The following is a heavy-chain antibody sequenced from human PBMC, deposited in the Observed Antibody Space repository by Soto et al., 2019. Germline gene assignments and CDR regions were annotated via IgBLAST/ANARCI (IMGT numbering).Heavy chain of an antibody. V-gene: IGHV4-30-2*01. CDR1: GGSISSGGYS. J-gene: IGHJ5*02. CDR3: ARGSESLGGYSYGYWFDP. D-gene: IGHD5-18*01. Sequence: QLQLQESGSGLVKPSQTLSLTCAVSGGSISSGGYSWSWIRQPPGKGLEWIGYIYHSGSTYYNPSPKWRVTRAVDRSKNQFSLKLRSVTAADSAVYSCARGSESLGGYSYGYWFDPWGQGTLVTVSS. CDR2: IYHSGST.